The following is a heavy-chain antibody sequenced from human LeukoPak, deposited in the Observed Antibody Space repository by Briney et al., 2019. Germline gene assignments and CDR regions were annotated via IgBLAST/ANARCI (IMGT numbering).Heavy chain of an antibody. CDR3: ANFQTVGVKPFEH. V-gene: IGHV3-21*01. CDR2: ISPDSAFI. Sequence: GGSLRLSCVGSGFTFSIDGMNWVRQAPGKGLEWVSSISPDSAFIPQADSVKGRFTISRDNAKNSLYLQMESLRVEDTAVYYCANFQTVGVKPFEHWGQGTLVTVSS. J-gene: IGHJ5*02. D-gene: IGHD1-26*01. CDR1: GFTFSIDG.